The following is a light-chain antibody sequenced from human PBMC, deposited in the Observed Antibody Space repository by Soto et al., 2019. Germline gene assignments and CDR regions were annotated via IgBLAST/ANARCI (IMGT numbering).Light chain of an antibody. CDR3: SSYTTNSTLQ. Sequence: QSGLTQPASVSGSPGQSITISCTGTSSDVGGYNYVSWYQQHPGKAPKLMIYEVSSRPSGITSRFSGSKSGNMASLTISGLQAEDEADYYCSSYTTNSTLQFGGGTKLTVL. V-gene: IGLV2-14*01. CDR1: SSDVGGYNY. J-gene: IGLJ2*01. CDR2: EVS.